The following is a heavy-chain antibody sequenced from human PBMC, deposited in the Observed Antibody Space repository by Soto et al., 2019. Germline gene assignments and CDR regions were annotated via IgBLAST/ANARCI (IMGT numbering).Heavy chain of an antibody. CDR1: GFSLTTPHMG. CDR3: AHAGDYDLLSFDH. CDR2: IYWDDDK. Sequence: QITLKESGPPLVRPAQPLTLTCAFSGFSLTTPHMGVAWIRQPPGKALEWLALIYWDDDKRYSPSLKNSLAISKDISRNRVVLTITNMNPEDTGTYFCAHAGDYDLLSFDHWGPGTLVTVSS. J-gene: IGHJ4*02. D-gene: IGHD4-17*01. V-gene: IGHV2-5*02.